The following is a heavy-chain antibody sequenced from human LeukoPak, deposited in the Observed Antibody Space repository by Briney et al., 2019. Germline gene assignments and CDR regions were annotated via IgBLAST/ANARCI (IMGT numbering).Heavy chain of an antibody. CDR1: GFSFSSYW. D-gene: IGHD4-11*01. J-gene: IGHJ4*02. Sequence: GGSLRLSCAASGFSFSSYWMSWIRQAPGKGLEWVANIKQDGSESNYVGSVKGRFTISRDNAKNSLYLQMNSLRAEDTAVYYCAKDSYSKGDYWGQGTLVTVSS. V-gene: IGHV3-7*05. CDR2: IKQDGSES. CDR3: AKDSYSKGDY.